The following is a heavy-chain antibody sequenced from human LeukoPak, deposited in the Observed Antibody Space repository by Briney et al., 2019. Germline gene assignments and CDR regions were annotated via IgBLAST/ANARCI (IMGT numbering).Heavy chain of an antibody. CDR1: GFTFSSYG. V-gene: IGHV3-30*18. CDR2: ISYDGSNK. D-gene: IGHD1-26*01. Sequence: GGSLRLSCAASGFTFSSYGTRWVRQAPGKGLEWVAVISYDGSNKYYADSVKGRFTISRDNSKNTLYLQMNSLRAEDTAVYYCAKGGVVGAFDYWGQGTLVTVSS. J-gene: IGHJ4*02. CDR3: AKGGVVGAFDY.